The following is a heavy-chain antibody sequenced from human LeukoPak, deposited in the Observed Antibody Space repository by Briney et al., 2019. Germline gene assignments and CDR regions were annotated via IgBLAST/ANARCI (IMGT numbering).Heavy chain of an antibody. Sequence: GGSLRLSCAASGFTFDDYGMSWVRQAPGKGLEWVSVIYSGGSTYYADSVKGRFTISRDNSKNTLYLQMNSLRAEDTAVYYCARDSLWFGELSYFDYWGQGTLVTVSS. CDR2: IYSGGST. V-gene: IGHV3-66*01. CDR3: ARDSLWFGELSYFDY. CDR1: GFTFDDYG. D-gene: IGHD3-10*01. J-gene: IGHJ4*02.